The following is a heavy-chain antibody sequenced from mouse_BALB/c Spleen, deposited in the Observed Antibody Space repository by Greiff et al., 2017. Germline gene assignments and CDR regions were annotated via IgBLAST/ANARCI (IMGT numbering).Heavy chain of an antibody. V-gene: IGHV2-9*02. CDR1: GFSLTSYG. D-gene: IGHD2-2*01. CDR3: AREGGLRRGFAY. Sequence: VQLQESGPGLVAPSQSLSITCTVSGFSLTSYGVHWVRQPPGKGLEWLGVIWAGGSTNYNSALMSRLSISKDNSKSQVFLKMNSLQTDDTAMYYCAREGGLRRGFAYWGQGTLVTVSA. J-gene: IGHJ3*01. CDR2: IWAGGST.